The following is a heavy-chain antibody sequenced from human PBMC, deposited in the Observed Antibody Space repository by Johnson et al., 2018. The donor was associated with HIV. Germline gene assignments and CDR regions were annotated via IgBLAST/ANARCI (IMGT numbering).Heavy chain of an antibody. CDR3: ARESDSSGYYSDAFDI. V-gene: IGHV3-7*05. D-gene: IGHD3-22*01. CDR1: GFTFSSYW. J-gene: IGHJ3*02. Sequence: VQLVESGGGLVQPGGSLRLSCAASGFTFSSYWMSWVRQAPGKELEWVANIKQDGSEKYYVDSVKGRFTISRDNAKNSLYLQMNSLRAEDTAVYYCARESDSSGYYSDAFDIWGQGTMVTVSS. CDR2: IKQDGSEK.